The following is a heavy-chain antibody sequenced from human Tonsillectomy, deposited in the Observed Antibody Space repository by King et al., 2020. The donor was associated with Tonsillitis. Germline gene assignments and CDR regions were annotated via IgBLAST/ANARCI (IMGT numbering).Heavy chain of an antibody. J-gene: IGHJ4*02. CDR1: GFTFSSYG. V-gene: IGHV3-30*18. D-gene: IGHD3-22*01. Sequence: AQLVESGGGVVQPGRSLRLSCAASGFTFSSYGMHWVRQAPGKGLEWVAVASFDGSNKYYADSVKGRFSISRDNSKNTLHLQMNSLRPEDTAVYYCAKGGGYFEFDYWGQGTLVTVSS. CDR3: AKGGGYFEFDY. CDR2: ASFDGSNK.